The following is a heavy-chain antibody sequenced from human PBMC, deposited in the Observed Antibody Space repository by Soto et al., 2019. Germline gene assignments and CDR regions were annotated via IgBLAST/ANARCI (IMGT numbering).Heavy chain of an antibody. Sequence: EVQLLESGGGLVQPGGSLRLSCAASGFTFSSYAMSWVRQAPGKGLEWVSAISGGGGSTYYADSVKGRFTISRDNTKNTLYLQMRNSRVYDTPVYYCAKATRLLGYCSGGSCPSDYWGQGTLVTVSS. CDR1: GFTFSSYA. J-gene: IGHJ4*02. D-gene: IGHD2-15*01. CDR2: ISGGGGST. CDR3: AKATRLLGYCSGGSCPSDY. V-gene: IGHV3-23*01.